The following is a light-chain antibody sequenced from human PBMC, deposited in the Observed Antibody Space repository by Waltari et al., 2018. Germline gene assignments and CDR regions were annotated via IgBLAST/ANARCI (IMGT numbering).Light chain of an antibody. CDR3: QVWDSITDHVV. Sequence: SYVLTQPPSVSVAPGQTATITCGGDNIGSKRVRWYLQKPGQAPVLVVYEDSVRPTGIPERFSGSNSGNTATLTISRAETGDEADYYCQVWDSITDHVVFGGGTKVTVL. CDR1: NIGSKR. J-gene: IGLJ2*01. CDR2: EDS. V-gene: IGLV3-21*02.